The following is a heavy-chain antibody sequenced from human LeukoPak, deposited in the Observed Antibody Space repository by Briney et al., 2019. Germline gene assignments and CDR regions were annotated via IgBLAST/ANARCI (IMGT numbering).Heavy chain of an antibody. CDR3: ARENIGYPDAFDI. J-gene: IGHJ3*02. D-gene: IGHD5-18*01. V-gene: IGHV3-66*01. CDR1: GFTVSSNY. Sequence: PGGSLRLSCAASGFTVSSNYMSWVRQAPGKGLEWVSVFYSGGSTYYADSVKGRFTISRDNSKNTLYLQMNSLRAGDTAVYYCARENIGYPDAFDIWGQGTMVTVSS. CDR2: FYSGGST.